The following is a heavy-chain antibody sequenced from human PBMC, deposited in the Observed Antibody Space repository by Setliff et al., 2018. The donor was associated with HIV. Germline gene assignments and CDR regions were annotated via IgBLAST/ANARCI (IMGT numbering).Heavy chain of an antibody. CDR3: ARDRGHCSGGYCYRPLLYYFYYMDV. J-gene: IGHJ6*03. Sequence: PGGSLRLSCTASGFSFSAYYMGWVRQSPGKGLEWIAYISSPSTMFYADYVRGRFTISRDNAKNSLYLQMDRLRVDDTAVYYCARDRGHCSGGYCYRPLLYYFYYMDVWGKGATVTVSS. CDR2: ISSPSTM. D-gene: IGHD2-15*01. CDR1: GFSFSAYY. V-gene: IGHV3-11*01.